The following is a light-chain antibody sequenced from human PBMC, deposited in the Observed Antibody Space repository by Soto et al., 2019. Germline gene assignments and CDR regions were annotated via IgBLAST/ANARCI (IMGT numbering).Light chain of an antibody. CDR1: SSDVGGYNY. CDR2: DVS. Sequence: QSALTQPASVSGSPGQSITISCTGTSSDVGGYNYVSWYQQHPGKAPKLMIYDVSNRPSGVSNRFSGSKSGNTASLTISGLQGGDEADYYCSSYTSSSPLYVFGTGTKLTVL. V-gene: IGLV2-14*01. J-gene: IGLJ1*01. CDR3: SSYTSSSPLYV.